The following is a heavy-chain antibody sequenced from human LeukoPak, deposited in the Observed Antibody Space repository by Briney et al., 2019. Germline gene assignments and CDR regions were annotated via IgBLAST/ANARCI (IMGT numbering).Heavy chain of an antibody. CDR3: AKSVYRSGWSDY. V-gene: IGHV3-23*01. D-gene: IGHD6-19*01. CDR2: ISGSGGST. CDR1: GFTFSTYT. J-gene: IGHJ4*02. Sequence: GGSLRLSCAASGFTFSTYTMAWVRQAPGGGLEWVSAISGSGGSTYYADSVKGRFTISRDNSKNTLYLQMNSLRAEDTAVYYCAKSVYRSGWSDYWGQGTLVTVSS.